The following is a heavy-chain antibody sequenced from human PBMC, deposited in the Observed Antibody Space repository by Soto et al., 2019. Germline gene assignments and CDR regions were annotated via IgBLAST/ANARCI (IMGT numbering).Heavy chain of an antibody. CDR3: ARDLPNVYGDPYDCCGMDV. CDR1: GGTFSSYA. V-gene: IGHV1-69*12. D-gene: IGHD4-17*01. Sequence: QVQLVQSGAEVKKPGSSVKVSCKASGGTFSSYAISWVRQAPGQGLEWMGGIIAIFGTATYAQKFEGRVRITADEARPTAYLQLRVLRSEDTAVYYCARDLPNVYGDPYDCCGMDVWGQGTTVGVSS. J-gene: IGHJ6*02. CDR2: IIAIFGTA.